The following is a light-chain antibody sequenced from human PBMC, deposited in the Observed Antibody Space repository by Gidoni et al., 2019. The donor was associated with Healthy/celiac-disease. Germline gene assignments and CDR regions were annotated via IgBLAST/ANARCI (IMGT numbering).Light chain of an antibody. CDR2: DDS. V-gene: IGLV3-21*02. J-gene: IGLJ2*01. CDR3: QVWDSSSDLVV. Sequence: SYVLTQPPSVSVAPGQTARITCGGNNIGSKSVHWYQQKPGQAPVLVVYDDSDRPSGIPARFSGSNSGNTATLTISRVEAGDEADYYCQVWDSSSDLVVFGGGTKLTVL. CDR1: NIGSKS.